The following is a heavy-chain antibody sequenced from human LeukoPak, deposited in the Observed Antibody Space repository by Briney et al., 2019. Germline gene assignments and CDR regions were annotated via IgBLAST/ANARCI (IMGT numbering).Heavy chain of an antibody. D-gene: IGHD5-12*01. CDR3: AIPIGATDLFDP. CDR1: SVSLSSYNYY. V-gene: IGHV4-39*01. Sequence: SETLSLTCTVSSVSLSSYNYYCAWIRQPPGKGLEWIERVFYSGSTSYNPSLKSRVTISVDTSNNPSSLRLTSVTAADTAVFYCAIPIGATDLFDPWGQGTLVTVSS. J-gene: IGHJ5*02. CDR2: VFYSGST.